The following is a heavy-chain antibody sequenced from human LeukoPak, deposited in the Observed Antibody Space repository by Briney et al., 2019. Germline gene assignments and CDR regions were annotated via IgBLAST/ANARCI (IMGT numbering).Heavy chain of an antibody. CDR1: GFTFSGSA. CDR3: ARGGDYGDPWFDP. CDR2: IYSGGST. V-gene: IGHV3-66*01. Sequence: PGGSLRLSCAASGFTFSGSAMHWVRQAPGKGLEWISIIYSGGSTYYADSVKGRFTISRDNSKNTLYLQMNSLRAEDTAVYYCARGGDYGDPWFDPWGQGTLVTVSS. J-gene: IGHJ5*02. D-gene: IGHD4-17*01.